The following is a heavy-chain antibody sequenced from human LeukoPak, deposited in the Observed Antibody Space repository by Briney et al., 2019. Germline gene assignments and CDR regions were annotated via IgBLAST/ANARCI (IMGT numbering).Heavy chain of an antibody. CDR2: IYYSGST. D-gene: IGHD3-9*01. CDR1: GGSISTYY. V-gene: IGHV4-59*01. CDR3: ARVNDILTGYSFDY. Sequence: SESLSLTCTVSGGSISTYYWTWIRQPPGKGLEWIGYIYYSGSTNYNPSLKSRVTISVDTSKNQFSLKLNSVTAADTAVYYCARVNDILTGYSFDYWGQGTLVTVSS. J-gene: IGHJ4*02.